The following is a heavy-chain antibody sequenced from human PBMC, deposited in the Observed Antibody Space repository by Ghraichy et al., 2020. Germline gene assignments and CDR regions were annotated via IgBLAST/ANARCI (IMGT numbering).Heavy chain of an antibody. V-gene: IGHV4-59*01. CDR1: GGSISSYY. Sequence: SETLSRTCTVSGGSISSYYWSWIRQPPGKGLEWIGYIYYSGSTNYNPSLESRVTISVDTSKNQFSLQLSSVTAADTAVYYCARDRSEFDYWGQGALVTVSS. CDR2: IYYSGST. J-gene: IGHJ4*02. CDR3: ARDRSEFDY.